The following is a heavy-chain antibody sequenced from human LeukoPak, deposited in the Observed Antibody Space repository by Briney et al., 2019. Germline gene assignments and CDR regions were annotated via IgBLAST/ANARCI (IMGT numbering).Heavy chain of an antibody. J-gene: IGHJ6*02. Sequence: PSETLSLTCTVSGGSISSYYWSWIRQPAGKGLEWIGRIYTSGSTNYSPSLKSRVAISVDKSKNQVSLKLSSVTSADTAVYFCARVGRDYYGSGSLGAFYYHGMDVWGQGTTVTVS. CDR2: IYTSGST. CDR1: GGSISSYY. V-gene: IGHV4-4*07. CDR3: ARVGRDYYGSGSLGAFYYHGMDV. D-gene: IGHD3-10*01.